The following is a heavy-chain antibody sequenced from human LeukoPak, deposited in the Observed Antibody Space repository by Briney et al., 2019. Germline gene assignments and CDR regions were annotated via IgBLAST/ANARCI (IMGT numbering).Heavy chain of an antibody. J-gene: IGHJ3*02. CDR2: INPNSGGT. CDR3: ARARSVAAARVAFDI. D-gene: IGHD6-13*01. V-gene: IGHV1-2*02. CDR1: GYTFTSYA. Sequence: ASVKVSCKASGYTFTSYAMNWVRQAPGQGLEWMGWINPNSGGTNYAQKFQGRVTMTRDTSISTAYMELSRLRSDDTAVYYRARARSVAAARVAFDIWGQGTMVTVSS.